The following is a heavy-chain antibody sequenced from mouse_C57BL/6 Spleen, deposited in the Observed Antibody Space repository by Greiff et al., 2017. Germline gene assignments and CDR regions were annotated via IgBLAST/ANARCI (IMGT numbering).Heavy chain of an antibody. CDR2: IDPANGNT. J-gene: IGHJ1*03. CDR3: ACSAYDFGSGYGWCFAV. D-gene: IGHD1-1*01. Sequence: EVQLQQPVAELVRPGASVKLSCKASGFNIKNTYMHWVKQRPEQGLEWIGRIDPANGNTKYDQKFQGKATITADTSSTTAYLPLSSLTSEDTDIYSFACSAYDFGSGYGWCFAVWGTGTMVTVSS. CDR1: GFNIKNTY. V-gene: IGHV14-3*01.